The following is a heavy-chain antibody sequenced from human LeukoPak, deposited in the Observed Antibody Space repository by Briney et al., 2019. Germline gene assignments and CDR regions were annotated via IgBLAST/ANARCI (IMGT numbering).Heavy chain of an antibody. Sequence: GASVTVSCKASGYTFTSYGISCVRKATGQGLEWMVWVSAYNGNTNYAQKLQGRVTMTTDTSTSTAYMELRSLRSDDTAVYCAAVYCSSTSCYTPGDYWGQGTLVTVSS. CDR3: AVYCSSTSCYTPGDY. CDR2: VSAYNGNT. D-gene: IGHD2-2*02. CDR1: GYTFTSYG. V-gene: IGHV1-18*01. J-gene: IGHJ4*02.